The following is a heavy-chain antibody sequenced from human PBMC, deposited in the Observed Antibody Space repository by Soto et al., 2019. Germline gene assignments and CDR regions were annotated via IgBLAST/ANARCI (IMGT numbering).Heavy chain of an antibody. CDR2: IIPIFGTA. Sequence: SVKVSCKASGGTFSSYAISWVRQAPGQGLEWMGGIIPIFGTANYAQKFQGRVTITADKSTSTAYMELSSLRSEDTAVYYCARERVGATEAFDIWGQGTMVTVSS. CDR3: ARERVGATEAFDI. J-gene: IGHJ3*02. V-gene: IGHV1-69*06. D-gene: IGHD1-26*01. CDR1: GGTFSSYA.